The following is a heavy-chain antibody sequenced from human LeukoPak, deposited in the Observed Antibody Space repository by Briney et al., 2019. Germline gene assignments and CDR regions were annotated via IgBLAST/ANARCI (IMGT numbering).Heavy chain of an antibody. J-gene: IGHJ3*02. CDR2: INQDGSER. CDR1: GFTFSSHW. V-gene: IGHV3-7*01. Sequence: GGSLRLSCAAPGFTFSSHWMTWVRQAPGKGLEWVANINQDGSERYYVDSVKGRFTISRDNAKNSLYLQMNSLRAEDTAVNYCARDSEYSSSFAFDIWGQGTMVTVSS. D-gene: IGHD6-13*01. CDR3: ARDSEYSSSFAFDI.